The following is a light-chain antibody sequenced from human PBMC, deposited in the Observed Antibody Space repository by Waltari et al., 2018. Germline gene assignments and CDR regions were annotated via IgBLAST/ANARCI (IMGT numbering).Light chain of an antibody. J-gene: IGLJ3*02. CDR3: AAWDDSLNGWV. CDR1: FSSIGSNA. Sequence: QSVLTQPPSASGTPGQRVTISCSGSFSSIGSNAVNWYQQLPGTAPKLLIDTNRQRPSVVPDRITSSKSGTSDSLVISGLQSEDEADYYCAAWDDSLNGWVFGGGTKLTVL. V-gene: IGLV1-44*01. CDR2: TNR.